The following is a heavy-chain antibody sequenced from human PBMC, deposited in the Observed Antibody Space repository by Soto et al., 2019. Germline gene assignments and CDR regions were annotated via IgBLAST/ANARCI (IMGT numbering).Heavy chain of an antibody. D-gene: IGHD3-16*01. Sequence: ASVKVSCKTSGYTFSTYDINWVRQTPGQGLEWMGWINPNADKTGYAQKFQGRVTLTRDTSINTVFTELNNLRSEDTAVYYCARQRRGTWYYFDHWGQGTLVTVSS. CDR3: ARQRRGTWYYFDH. J-gene: IGHJ4*02. CDR1: GYTFSTYD. V-gene: IGHV1-8*01. CDR2: INPNADKT.